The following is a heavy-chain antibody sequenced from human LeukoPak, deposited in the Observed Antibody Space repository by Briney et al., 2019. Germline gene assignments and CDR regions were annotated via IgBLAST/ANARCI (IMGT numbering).Heavy chain of an antibody. V-gene: IGHV5-51*01. D-gene: IGHD4-17*01. Sequence: KIGESLKISCKGSGYSFTSYWIGWVRQMPGKGLEWMGIIYPGDSDTRYSPSFQSQVTISADKSISTAYLQWSSLKASDTAMYYCATSTVTTSHYYYYYMDVWGKGTTVTVSS. CDR3: ATSTVTTSHYYYYYMDV. J-gene: IGHJ6*03. CDR2: IYPGDSDT. CDR1: GYSFTSYW.